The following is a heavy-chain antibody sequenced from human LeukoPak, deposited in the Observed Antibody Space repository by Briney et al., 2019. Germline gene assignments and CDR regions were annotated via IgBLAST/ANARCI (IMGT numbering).Heavy chain of an antibody. Sequence: GGSLRLSCTASGFTFSGYWMNWVRQAPGKGPVWVSRIGSDGGSTTYADSVKGRFTISRDNAKNTLYLQMTSLRAEDTAVYYCARGGSGNFYYWGQGTLVTVSS. CDR3: ARGGSGNFYY. CDR2: IGSDGGST. V-gene: IGHV3-74*03. J-gene: IGHJ4*02. CDR1: GFTFSGYW. D-gene: IGHD1-26*01.